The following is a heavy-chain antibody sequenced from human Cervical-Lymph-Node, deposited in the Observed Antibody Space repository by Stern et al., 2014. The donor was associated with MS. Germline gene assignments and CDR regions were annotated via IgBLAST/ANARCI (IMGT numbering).Heavy chain of an antibody. Sequence: VQLQESGPGLVKPSETVSLTCTVSGGYMSSKYWNWIRQPPGKGLEWIVYIFSDGSTNYNPSLKSRVIISLATSTNQFSLSLTSVTAADTAVYYCARVTGRGTRQNWFDSWGQGTLVTVSS. D-gene: IGHD1-26*01. CDR1: GGYMSSKY. CDR2: IFSDGST. CDR3: ARVTGRGTRQNWFDS. V-gene: IGHV4-59*01. J-gene: IGHJ5*01.